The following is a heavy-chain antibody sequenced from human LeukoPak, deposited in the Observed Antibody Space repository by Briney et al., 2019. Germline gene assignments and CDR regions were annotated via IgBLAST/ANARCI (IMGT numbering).Heavy chain of an antibody. J-gene: IGHJ4*02. D-gene: IGHD3-10*01. CDR1: GGSISSYY. Sequence: SETLYLTCTASGGSISSYYWSWVRQPPGQGLEWIGYIYYSGSTNYNPSIKSRVSISVDTSKNPISLKLSSVTAADTAVYYCARGLWFGELSPSVWGQGTLVTVSS. CDR2: IYYSGST. CDR3: ARGLWFGELSPSV. V-gene: IGHV4-59*01.